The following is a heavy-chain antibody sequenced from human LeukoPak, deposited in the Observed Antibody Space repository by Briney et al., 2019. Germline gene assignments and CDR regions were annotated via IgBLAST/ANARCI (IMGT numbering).Heavy chain of an antibody. CDR2: INPNSGGT. Sequence: ASVKVSCTASGYTFTGYYMHWVRQAPGQGLEWMGWINPNSGGTNYAQKFQGRVTMTRDTSISTAYMELSRLRSDDTAVYYCARDRGFGGYMDVWGKGTTVIISS. V-gene: IGHV1-2*02. CDR3: ARDRGFGGYMDV. CDR1: GYTFTGYY. D-gene: IGHD3-10*01. J-gene: IGHJ6*03.